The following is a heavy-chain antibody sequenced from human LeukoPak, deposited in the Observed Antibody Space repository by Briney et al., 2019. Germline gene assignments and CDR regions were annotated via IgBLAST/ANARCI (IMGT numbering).Heavy chain of an antibody. J-gene: IGHJ4*02. CDR3: ARAVDYYDSSGYQVYFDY. Sequence: SETLSLTCTVSGGSISSYYWSWIRQPPGKGLEWIGYIYYSGSTNYNPSLKSRVTISVDTSKNQFSLKLSSVTAADTAVYYCARAVDYYDSSGYQVYFDYWGQGTLVTVSS. V-gene: IGHV4-59*01. CDR2: IYYSGST. D-gene: IGHD3-22*01. CDR1: GGSISSYY.